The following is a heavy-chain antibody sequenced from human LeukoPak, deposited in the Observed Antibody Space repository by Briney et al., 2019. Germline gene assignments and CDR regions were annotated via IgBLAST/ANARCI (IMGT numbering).Heavy chain of an antibody. CDR2: VLCSGST. CDR3: ARGRDPHKVGY. D-gene: IGHD5-24*01. CDR1: GDSVSSGGYH. V-gene: IGHV4-61*08. J-gene: IGHJ4*02. Sequence: SETLSLTCTVSGDSVSSGGYHWSWIRQPPGKGLEWIGCVLCSGSTKYNPSLKSRVTISVDTSKNQFSLKLNSVTAADTAVYYCARGRDPHKVGYWGQGTLVTVSS.